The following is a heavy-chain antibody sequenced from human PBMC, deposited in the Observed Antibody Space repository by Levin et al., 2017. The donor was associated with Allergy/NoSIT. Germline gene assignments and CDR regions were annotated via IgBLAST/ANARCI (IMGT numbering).Heavy chain of an antibody. J-gene: IGHJ3*02. CDR2: ISSSSSYT. Sequence: GESLKISCAASRFTFGDYYMSWIRQAPGKGLEWVSYISSSSSYTNYADSVKGRFTISRDNAESSLYLQMNSLRVEDTAMYYCANTPFLVAARGDAFDIWGQGTMVTVSS. CDR1: RFTFGDYY. V-gene: IGHV3-11*03. D-gene: IGHD2-15*01. CDR3: ANTPFLVAARGDAFDI.